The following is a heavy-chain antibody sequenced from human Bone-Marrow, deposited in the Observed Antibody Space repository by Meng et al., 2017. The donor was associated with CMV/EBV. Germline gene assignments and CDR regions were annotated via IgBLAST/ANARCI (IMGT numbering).Heavy chain of an antibody. J-gene: IGHJ6*01. Sequence: SVKVYCKASGGTFSSYAISWVRQAPGQGLEWMGGIIPIFGTANYAQKFQGRVTITTDESTSTAHMELSSLRSEDTAVYYCARGETMAAAGTYDYYGMDVWGQGTTVTVSS. D-gene: IGHD6-13*01. CDR3: ARGETMAAAGTYDYYGMDV. CDR2: IIPIFGTA. CDR1: GGTFSSYA. V-gene: IGHV1-69*05.